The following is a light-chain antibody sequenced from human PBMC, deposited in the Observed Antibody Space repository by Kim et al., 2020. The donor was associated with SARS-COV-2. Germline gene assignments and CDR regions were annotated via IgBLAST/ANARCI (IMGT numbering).Light chain of an antibody. J-gene: IGKJ1*01. CDR3: QQYGSSPVT. Sequence: SPGERAALSCRARQSLSGSDLSWYQQNPGQAPRHLIYGASSRATGIPDRFSGSGSGTDFTLTISRLEPEDFAVYYCQQYGSSPVTFGQGTKVDIK. V-gene: IGKV3-20*01. CDR1: QSLSGSD. CDR2: GAS.